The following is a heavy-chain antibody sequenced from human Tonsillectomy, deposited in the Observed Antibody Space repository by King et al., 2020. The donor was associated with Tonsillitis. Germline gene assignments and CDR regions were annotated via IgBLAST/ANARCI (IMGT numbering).Heavy chain of an antibody. CDR1: GFTFRDSF. V-gene: IGHV3-11*06. CDR2: ISSSSIYT. CDR3: AGGARTYYDILHAGVAAFHT. D-gene: IGHD3-3*01. J-gene: IGHJ3*02. Sequence: GGVLVKPGGSLRLSCAASGFTFRDSFMHWIRQAPGKELERISYISSSSIYTNYLDSVKGRFTISRDNDQNSLFLQMDSLRVEDTAVYYCAGGARTYYDILHAGVAAFHTWGQGTIVTVSP.